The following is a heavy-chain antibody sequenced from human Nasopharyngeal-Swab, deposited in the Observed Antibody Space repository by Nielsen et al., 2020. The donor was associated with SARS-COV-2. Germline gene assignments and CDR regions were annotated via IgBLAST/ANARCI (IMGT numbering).Heavy chain of an antibody. D-gene: IGHD2-21*02. V-gene: IGHV1-18*01. Sequence: ASVNVSCKASGYTFTSYGISWVRQAPAQGLEWMGWISAYNGNTNYAQKLQGRVTMTTDTSTSTAYMELRSLRSDDTAVYYCASLALCGGDCYYFDYWGQGTLVTVSS. CDR2: ISAYNGNT. CDR3: ASLALCGGDCYYFDY. J-gene: IGHJ4*02. CDR1: GYTFTSYG.